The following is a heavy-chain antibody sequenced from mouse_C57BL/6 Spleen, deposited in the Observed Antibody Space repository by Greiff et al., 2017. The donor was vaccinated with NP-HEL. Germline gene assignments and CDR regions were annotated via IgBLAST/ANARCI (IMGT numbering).Heavy chain of an antibody. J-gene: IGHJ2*01. Sequence: EVHLVESGPGLVKPSQSLSLTCSVTGYSITSGYYWNWIRQFPGNKLEWMGYISYDGSNNYNPSLKNRISITRDTSKNQFFLKLNSVTTEDTATYYCARDHGYYEDWGQGTTLTVSS. CDR1: GYSITSGYY. CDR2: ISYDGSN. CDR3: ARDHGYYED. D-gene: IGHD2-3*01. V-gene: IGHV3-6*01.